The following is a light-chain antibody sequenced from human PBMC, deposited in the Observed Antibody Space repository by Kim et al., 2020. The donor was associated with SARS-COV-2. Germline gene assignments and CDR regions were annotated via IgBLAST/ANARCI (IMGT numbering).Light chain of an antibody. CDR2: DVS. Sequence: QSALTQPASVSGSPGQSITISCTGTSSLVGDYNYVSWYQQHPDKAPKLIIYDVSDRPSGVSTHFSGSKSGNTASLTISGLQAADEADYYCTSYTGDDTVVFGGGTQLTVL. CDR3: TSYTGDDTVV. V-gene: IGLV2-14*03. CDR1: SSLVGDYNY. J-gene: IGLJ2*01.